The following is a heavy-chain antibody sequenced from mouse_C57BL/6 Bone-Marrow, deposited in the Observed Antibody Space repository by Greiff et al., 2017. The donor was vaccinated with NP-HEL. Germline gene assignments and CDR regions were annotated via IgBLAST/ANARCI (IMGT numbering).Heavy chain of an antibody. CDR2: IYPGDGDT. CDR3: AEWNSYYDY. J-gene: IGHJ2*01. Sequence: VQLVEPGPELVKPGASVKISCKASGYAFSSSWMNWVKQRPGKGLEWIGQIYPGDGDTNYNQKFKGKATLTADKSSSTAYMQLSSLTSEDSAVYFCAEWNSYYDYGGQGTTLTVSS. V-gene: IGHV1-82*01. D-gene: IGHD2-12*01. CDR1: GYAFSSSW.